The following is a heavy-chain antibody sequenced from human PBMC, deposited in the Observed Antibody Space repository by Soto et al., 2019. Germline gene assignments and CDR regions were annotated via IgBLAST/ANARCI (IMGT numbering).Heavy chain of an antibody. D-gene: IGHD3-22*01. V-gene: IGHV1-18*01. Sequence: QVQLVQSGAEVKKPGASVKVSCKASGYTFTSYGISWVRQAPGQGLEWMGWISAYNGNTNYAQKLQGRVTMTTDTSTSTAYMELRSLRSDDTAVYYCARTHSSGYYYVSNYFDYWGQGTLVTVSS. CDR3: ARTHSSGYYYVSNYFDY. J-gene: IGHJ4*02. CDR1: GYTFTSYG. CDR2: ISAYNGNT.